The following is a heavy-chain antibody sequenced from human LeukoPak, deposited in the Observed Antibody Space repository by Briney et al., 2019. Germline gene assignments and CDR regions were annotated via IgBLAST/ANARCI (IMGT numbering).Heavy chain of an antibody. D-gene: IGHD3-22*01. CDR1: GYTFTSYY. CDR2: INPSGGST. Sequence: GASVKVSCKASGYTFTSYYTHWVRQAPGQGLEWMGIINPSGGSTSYAQKFQGRVTMTRDTSTSTVYMELSSLRSEDTAVYYCARAIEYDSSGYLFDYWGQGTLVTVSS. V-gene: IGHV1-46*01. J-gene: IGHJ4*02. CDR3: ARAIEYDSSGYLFDY.